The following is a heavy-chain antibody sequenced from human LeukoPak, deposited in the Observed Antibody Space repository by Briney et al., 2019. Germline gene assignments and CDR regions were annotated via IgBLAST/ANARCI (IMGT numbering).Heavy chain of an antibody. Sequence: GGSLRLSCAASGFTFSSYAMHWVPQAPGKGLEYVSAISSNGGSTYYANSVKGRFTISRDNSKNTLYLQMGSLRAEDMAVYYCARFGGYFDYWGQGTLVTVSS. CDR3: ARFGGYFDY. CDR1: GFTFSSYA. CDR2: ISSNGGST. J-gene: IGHJ4*02. V-gene: IGHV3-64*01. D-gene: IGHD4-23*01.